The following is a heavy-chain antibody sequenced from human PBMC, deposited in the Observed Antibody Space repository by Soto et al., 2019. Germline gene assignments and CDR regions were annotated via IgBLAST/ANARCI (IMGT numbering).Heavy chain of an antibody. Sequence: QVQLVESGGGVVQPGRSLRLSCATSGFTFSSYGMHWVRQAPGKGLEWVAAIWYDGNNKHYADSVKGRFTISRDNSKNPLYLKMNSLRAEDTAVYYCARKLELHHCYFDSWGQGPLVTVSS. CDR3: ARKLELHHCYFDS. CDR1: GFTFSSYG. V-gene: IGHV3-33*08. J-gene: IGHJ4*02. CDR2: IWYDGNNK. D-gene: IGHD1-7*01.